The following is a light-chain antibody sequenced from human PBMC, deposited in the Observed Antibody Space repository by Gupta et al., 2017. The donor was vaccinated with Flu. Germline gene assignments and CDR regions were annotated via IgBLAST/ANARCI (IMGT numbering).Light chain of an antibody. Sequence: DIQMTQSPSSLSASVGDRVTITCRASQSISRYLNWYQVKPGKAPKLLIYAATSLHSGVPSRFSGGGSGTEFALTISSRQPEDFAAYYCQQTDDTLALAFGGGTKVEIK. J-gene: IGKJ4*01. CDR3: QQTDDTLALA. CDR2: AAT. CDR1: QSISRY. V-gene: IGKV1-39*01.